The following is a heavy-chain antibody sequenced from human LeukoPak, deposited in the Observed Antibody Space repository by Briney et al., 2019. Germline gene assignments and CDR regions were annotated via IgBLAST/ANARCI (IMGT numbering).Heavy chain of an antibody. V-gene: IGHV4-31*03. D-gene: IGHD3-3*01. J-gene: IGHJ6*02. CDR1: GGSISSGPYY. CDR3: ARIAYDALDSYYYGMDV. CDR2: ITYSGNT. Sequence: SETLSLTCTVSGGSISSGPYYWIWIRQHPGRGLEWIGYITYSGNTYYYPALNSRVTVSLDTSKTQFSLKLSSVTAADTAVYYCARIAYDALDSYYYGMDVWGQATTVTVSS.